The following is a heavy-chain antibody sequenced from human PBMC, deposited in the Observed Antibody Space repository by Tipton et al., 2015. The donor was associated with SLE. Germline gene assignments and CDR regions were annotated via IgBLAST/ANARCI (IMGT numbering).Heavy chain of an antibody. V-gene: IGHV4-4*08. CDR3: ASSGYSSGWYDY. D-gene: IGHD6-19*01. J-gene: IGHJ4*02. Sequence: LRLSCTVSGGSISSYYWSWIRQPPGKGLEWIGYIYTSGSTNYNPSLTSRVTISVDTSKNQFSLKLSSVTAADTAVYYCASSGYSSGWYDYWGQGTLVTVSS. CDR2: IYTSGST. CDR1: GGSISSYY.